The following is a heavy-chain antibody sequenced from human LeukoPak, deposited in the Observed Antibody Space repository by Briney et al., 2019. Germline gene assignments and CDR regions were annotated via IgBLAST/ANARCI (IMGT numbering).Heavy chain of an antibody. CDR2: INPSGGST. CDR1: GYTFTSYY. CDR3: ARVGYYDFWSGYLAY. D-gene: IGHD3-3*01. Sequence: ASVKVSCKASGYTFTSYYMHWVRQAPGQGLEWMGIINPSGGSTSYAQKFQGRVTMTRDTSTSTVYMELSSLRSEDTAVYYCARVGYYDFWSGYLAYWGQGTLVTVSS. V-gene: IGHV1-46*03. J-gene: IGHJ4*02.